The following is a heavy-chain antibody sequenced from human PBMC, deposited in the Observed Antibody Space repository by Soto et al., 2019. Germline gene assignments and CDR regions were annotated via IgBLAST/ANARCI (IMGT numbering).Heavy chain of an antibody. CDR3: ATRPPGGPYRGVFDY. Sequence: SVKVSCKASGFTFTSSAVQWVRQARGQRLEWIGWIVVGSGNTNYAQKFQERVTITRDMSTSTVYMELSSLRSEDTAVYYCATRPPGGPYRGVFDYWSQGTLVTVSS. D-gene: IGHD3-10*01. CDR2: IVVGSGNT. V-gene: IGHV1-58*01. J-gene: IGHJ4*02. CDR1: GFTFTSSA.